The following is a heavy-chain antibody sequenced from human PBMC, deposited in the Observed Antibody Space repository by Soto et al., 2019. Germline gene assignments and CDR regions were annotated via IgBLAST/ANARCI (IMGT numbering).Heavy chain of an antibody. Sequence: PSETLSLTCTVSGDSISSDGYYWSWIRQHPGKGLEWIGYIYYSGSTSYNPSLKRRVTISRDTSQNQFSLKLSSVTAADTAVYYCARSRYYDSSGVDYWGQGALVTVSS. CDR1: GDSISSDGYY. D-gene: IGHD3-22*01. V-gene: IGHV4-31*03. J-gene: IGHJ4*02. CDR3: ARSRYYDSSGVDY. CDR2: IYYSGST.